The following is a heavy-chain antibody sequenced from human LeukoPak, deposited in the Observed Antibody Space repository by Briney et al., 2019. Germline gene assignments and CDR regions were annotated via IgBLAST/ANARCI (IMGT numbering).Heavy chain of an antibody. CDR2: MNPNSGNT. V-gene: IGHV1-8*03. Sequence: ASVKVSCKASGYTFTTYDINWVRQATGQGLEWMGWMNPNSGNTGYAQKFRGRVTITRVTSITTAYMELRSLRSEETAVYYCVRGFRSSSGVNWFDPWGQGTLVTVSS. CDR3: VRGFRSSSGVNWFDP. CDR1: GYTFTTYD. J-gene: IGHJ5*02. D-gene: IGHD6-6*01.